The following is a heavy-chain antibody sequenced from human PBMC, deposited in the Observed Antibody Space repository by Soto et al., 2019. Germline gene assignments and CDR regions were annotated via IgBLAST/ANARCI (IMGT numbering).Heavy chain of an antibody. CDR2: IYSGGTT. CDR3: AREIHDYGDDGS. J-gene: IGHJ5*02. D-gene: IGHD4-17*01. V-gene: IGHV3-53*01. CDR1: GFTVSSHY. Sequence: EVQLVESGGGLIQPGGSLRLSCAASGFTVSSHYMSWVRQAPGKGLEWVSVIYSGGTTYYADSVKGRFTVSRDHSKNTLYLHMKTLRADDTAMYYCAREIHDYGDDGSWGQGTLVTVSS.